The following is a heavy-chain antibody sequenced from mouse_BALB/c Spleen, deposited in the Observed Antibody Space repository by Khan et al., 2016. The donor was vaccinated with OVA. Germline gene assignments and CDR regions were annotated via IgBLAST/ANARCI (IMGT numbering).Heavy chain of an antibody. V-gene: IGHV5-12*02. J-gene: IGHJ4*01. CDR1: GFTFSDYY. D-gene: IGHD2-12*01. CDR3: ARQLYGAMDY. Sequence: EVELVESGGGLVQPGGSLKLSCATSGFTFSDYYMYWVRQTPEKRLEWVAYISNGGGSTYYPDTVKGRFTISRDNAKNILYLQMSRLKSEDTAMFYCARQLYGAMDYWGQGTSVTVSS. CDR2: ISNGGGST.